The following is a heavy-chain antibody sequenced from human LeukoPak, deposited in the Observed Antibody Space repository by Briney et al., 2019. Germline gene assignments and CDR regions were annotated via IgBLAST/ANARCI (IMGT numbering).Heavy chain of an antibody. CDR3: AKEKHYGSGSTFFDY. V-gene: IGHV3-43*01. J-gene: IGHJ4*02. D-gene: IGHD3-10*01. CDR1: GFTFDDYT. CDR2: ISWDGGST. Sequence: GGSLRLSCAASGFTFDDYTMHWVRQAPGKGLEWVSLISWDGGSTYYADSVKGRFTISRDNSKNSLYLQMNSLRTEDTALYYCAKEKHYGSGSTFFDYWGQGTLVTVSS.